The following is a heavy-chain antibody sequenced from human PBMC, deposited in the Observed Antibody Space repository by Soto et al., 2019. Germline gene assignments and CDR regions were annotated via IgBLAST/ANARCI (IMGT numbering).Heavy chain of an antibody. V-gene: IGHV3-7*03. CDR3: AAPSSGFKYYFDY. Sequence: GSLRLSCAASGFTFSSYWMSWVRQAPGKGLEWVANIKQDGSEKYYVDSVKGRFTISRDNAKNSLYLQMNSLRAEDTAVYYCAAPSSGFKYYFDYWGQGTLVTVSS. D-gene: IGHD3-22*01. J-gene: IGHJ4*02. CDR1: GFTFSSYW. CDR2: IKQDGSEK.